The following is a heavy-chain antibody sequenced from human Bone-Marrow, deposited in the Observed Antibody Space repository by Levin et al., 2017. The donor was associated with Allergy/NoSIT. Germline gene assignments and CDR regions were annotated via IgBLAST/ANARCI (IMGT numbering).Heavy chain of an antibody. CDR3: AKDRTLLTLDY. Sequence: SGGSLRLSCAASGFTFSSYGMHWVRQAPGKGLEWVAVISYDGSNKYYADSVKGRFTISRDNSKNTLYLQMNSLRAEDTAVYYCAKDRTLLTLDYWGQGTLVTVSS. CDR2: ISYDGSNK. CDR1: GFTFSSYG. D-gene: IGHD2-15*01. V-gene: IGHV3-30*18. J-gene: IGHJ4*02.